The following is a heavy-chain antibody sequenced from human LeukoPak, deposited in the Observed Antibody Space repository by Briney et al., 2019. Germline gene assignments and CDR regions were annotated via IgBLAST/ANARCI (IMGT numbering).Heavy chain of an antibody. CDR1: GGSISSSRYY. CDR2: IYYSGST. V-gene: IGHV4-39*01. J-gene: IGHJ4*02. CDR3: ARIVHSSSWYGGFGY. Sequence: SETLSLTCTVSGGSISSSRYYWGWIRQPPGKGLEWIGSIYYSGSTYYNPSLKSRVTISVDTSKNQFSLKLSSVTAADTAVYYCARIVHSSSWYGGFGYWGQGTLVTVSS. D-gene: IGHD6-13*01.